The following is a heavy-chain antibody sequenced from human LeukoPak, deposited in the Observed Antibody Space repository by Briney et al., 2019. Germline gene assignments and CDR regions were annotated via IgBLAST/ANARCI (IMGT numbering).Heavy chain of an antibody. V-gene: IGHV1-18*01. Sequence: ASVKVSCKASGYTFTSYGISWVRQAPGQGLEWMGWISAYNGNTNYAQKLQGRVTMTTDTSTSTAYMELRSLRSDDTAVYYCARSSYCSGGSCYSRWFDPWGQGTLVTVSS. D-gene: IGHD2-15*01. CDR1: GYTFTSYG. CDR2: ISAYNGNT. J-gene: IGHJ5*02. CDR3: ARSSYCSGGSCYSRWFDP.